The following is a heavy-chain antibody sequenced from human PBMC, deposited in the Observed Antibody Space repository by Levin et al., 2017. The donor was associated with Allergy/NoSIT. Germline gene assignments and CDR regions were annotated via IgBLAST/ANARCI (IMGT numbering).Heavy chain of an antibody. CDR2: ISGSGGST. J-gene: IGHJ4*02. Sequence: GGSLRLSCAASGFTFSSYAMSWVRQAPGKGLEWVSAISGSGGSTYYADSVKGRFTISRDNSKNTLYLQMNSLRAEDTAVYYCAKRIRGWFRAVHLPGDYWGQGTLVTVSS. V-gene: IGHV3-23*01. D-gene: IGHD3-10*01. CDR1: GFTFSSYA. CDR3: AKRIRGWFRAVHLPGDY.